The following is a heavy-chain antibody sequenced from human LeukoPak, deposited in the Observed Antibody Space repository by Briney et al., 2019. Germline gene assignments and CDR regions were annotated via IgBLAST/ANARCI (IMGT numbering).Heavy chain of an antibody. V-gene: IGHV3-30*02. CDR1: GFTFSGYG. J-gene: IGHJ4*02. CDR2: IRYDGSNK. Sequence: PGGSLRLSCAASGFTFSGYGMNWVRQAPGKGLEWVAFIRYDGSNKYYADSVKGRFTISRDNSKNTLYVQMNSLRAEDTAMYYCAKEVAGAIDYWGQGTLVTVSS. D-gene: IGHD1-26*01. CDR3: AKEVAGAIDY.